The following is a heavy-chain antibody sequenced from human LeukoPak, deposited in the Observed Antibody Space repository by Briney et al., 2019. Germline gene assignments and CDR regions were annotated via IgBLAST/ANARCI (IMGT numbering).Heavy chain of an antibody. CDR1: GGSISSYY. J-gene: IGHJ5*02. CDR3: ARHAASGGSGSYYTMRNWFDP. Sequence: SETLSLTCTVSGGSISSYYWSWIRQPPGKGLEWIGYIYYSGSTNYNPSRKSRVTISVDTSKNQFSLKLSSVTAADTAVYYCARHAASGGSGSYYTMRNWFDPWGQGTLVTVSS. V-gene: IGHV4-59*08. D-gene: IGHD3-10*01. CDR2: IYYSGST.